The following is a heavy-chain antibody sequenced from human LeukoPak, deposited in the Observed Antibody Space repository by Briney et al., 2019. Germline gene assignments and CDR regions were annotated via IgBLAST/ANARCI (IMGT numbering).Heavy chain of an antibody. D-gene: IGHD3-22*01. J-gene: IGHJ4*02. CDR1: GFIFRNYG. Sequence: GGSLRLSCAASGFIFRNYGMNWVRQAPGKGLEWVANIKQDGSEKYYVDSVKGRFTISRDNAKNSLYLQMNSLRAEDTAVYYCARETYYYDSSGYYYQPTFDYWGQGTLVTVSS. CDR3: ARETYYYDSSGYYYQPTFDY. CDR2: IKQDGSEK. V-gene: IGHV3-7*01.